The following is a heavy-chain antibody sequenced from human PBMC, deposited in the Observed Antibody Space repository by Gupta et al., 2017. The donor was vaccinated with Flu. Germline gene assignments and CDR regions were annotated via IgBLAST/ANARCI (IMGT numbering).Heavy chain of an antibody. CDR2: IFSNDEK. D-gene: IGHD3-22*01. CDR1: GFSLSNARMG. CDR3: ARPHVYYDSSGYLRYYFDY. J-gene: IGHJ4*02. Sequence: QVTLKESGPVLVKPTETLTLTCTVSGFSLSNARMGVSWIRQPPGKALEWLAHIFSNDEKSYSTSLKSRLTISKDTSKSQVVLTMTNMDPVDTATYYCARPHVYYDSSGYLRYYFDYWGQGTLVTVSS. V-gene: IGHV2-26*01.